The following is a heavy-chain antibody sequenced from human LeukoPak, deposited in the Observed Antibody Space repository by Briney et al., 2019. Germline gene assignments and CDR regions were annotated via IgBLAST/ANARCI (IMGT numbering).Heavy chain of an antibody. CDR1: GGSFSGYY. CDR2: INHRGST. D-gene: IGHD3-22*01. J-gene: IGHJ6*02. Sequence: SETLSLTCAVYGGSFSGYYWSWIRQPPGKGLEWIGEINHRGSTNYNPSLTSRVSISVDTSKNQFSLKLSSVTAADTAVYYCARWYYYDSSGYYYRYYYYGLDVWGQGTTVTVSS. V-gene: IGHV4-34*01. CDR3: ARWYYYDSSGYYYRYYYYGLDV.